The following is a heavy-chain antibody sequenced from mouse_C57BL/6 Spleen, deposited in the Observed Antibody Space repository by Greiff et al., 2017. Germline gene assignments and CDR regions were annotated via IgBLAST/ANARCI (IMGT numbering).Heavy chain of an antibody. Sequence: VQLVESGPGLVAPSQSLSITCTVSGFSLTGYAISWVRQPPGKGLEWLGVIWTGGGTNYNSALKSRLSISKDNSKSQVFLKMNSLHTDDTARYYCARKSYYYGLHWYFDVWGTGTTVTVSS. CDR1: GFSLTGYA. CDR2: IWTGGGT. V-gene: IGHV2-9-1*01. CDR3: ARKSYYYGLHWYFDV. J-gene: IGHJ1*03. D-gene: IGHD1-1*01.